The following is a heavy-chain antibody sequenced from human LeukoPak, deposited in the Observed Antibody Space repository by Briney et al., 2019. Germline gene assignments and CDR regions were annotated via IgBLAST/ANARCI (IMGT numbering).Heavy chain of an antibody. CDR2: INPNSGGT. D-gene: IGHD3-22*01. CDR1: GYTFTGYY. V-gene: IGHV1-2*02. Sequence: GASVKVSCKASGYTFTGYYMHWVRQAPGQGLEWMGWINPNSGGTNYAQKFQGRVTMTRDTSISTAYMELSRLRSDDTAVYYCARARDYYDALGYFQHWGQGTLVTVSS. J-gene: IGHJ1*01. CDR3: ARARDYYDALGYFQH.